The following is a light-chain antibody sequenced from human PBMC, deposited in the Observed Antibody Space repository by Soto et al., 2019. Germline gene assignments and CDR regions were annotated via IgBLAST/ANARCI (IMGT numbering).Light chain of an antibody. Sequence: EIVMTQSPATLSVSPGERATLSCRAGQSVSNNVARYQQKPGQAPRLLIYGASTRATGIPDRFSGSGSGTEFTLTISSLQSEDFAVYYCQQYKKWPPERFGQGTKVDIK. J-gene: IGKJ1*01. CDR1: QSVSNN. CDR2: GAS. CDR3: QQYKKWPPER. V-gene: IGKV3-15*01.